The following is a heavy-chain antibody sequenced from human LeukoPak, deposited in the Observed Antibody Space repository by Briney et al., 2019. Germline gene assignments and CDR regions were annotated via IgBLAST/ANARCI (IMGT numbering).Heavy chain of an antibody. D-gene: IGHD3-3*01. CDR3: ARGSGTGDV. Sequence: GGSLRLSCAASGFTFSSYWMHWVRQAPGKGLVWVSRINTGGSSTDYADSVKGRFIISRDNAKNTLYLQMNSLRDEDTAVYYCARGSGTGDVWGKGTTVTVSS. CDR2: INTGGSST. V-gene: IGHV3-74*01. CDR1: GFTFSSYW. J-gene: IGHJ6*04.